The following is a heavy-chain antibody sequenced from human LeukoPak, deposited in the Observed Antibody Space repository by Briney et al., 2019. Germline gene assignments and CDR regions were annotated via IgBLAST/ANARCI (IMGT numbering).Heavy chain of an antibody. V-gene: IGHV1-69*04. D-gene: IGHD2-21*02. CDR2: IIPILGIA. J-gene: IGHJ2*01. CDR3: ARERAYCGGDCYSQNWYFDL. CDR1: GGTFSSYA. Sequence: PRASVKVSCTASGGTFSSYAISWVRQAPGQGLEWMARIIPILGIANYAQKFQGRVTITADKSTSTAYMELSSLRSEDTAVYYCARERAYCGGDCYSQNWYFDLWGRGNLVTVSS.